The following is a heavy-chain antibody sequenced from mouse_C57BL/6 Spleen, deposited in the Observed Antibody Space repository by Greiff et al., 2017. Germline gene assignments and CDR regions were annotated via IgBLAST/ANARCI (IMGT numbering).Heavy chain of an antibody. CDR1: GFTFSDYG. CDR2: ISSGSSTI. V-gene: IGHV5-17*01. J-gene: IGHJ3*01. Sequence: EVQLVESGGGLVKPGGSLKLSCAASGFTFSDYGMHWIRQAPEKGLEWVAYISSGSSTIYYADTVKGRFTISRDNAKNTLFLQMTSLRSEDTAMYYCARPGYYGRGWFAYWGQGTLVTVSA. D-gene: IGHD1-1*01. CDR3: ARPGYYGRGWFAY.